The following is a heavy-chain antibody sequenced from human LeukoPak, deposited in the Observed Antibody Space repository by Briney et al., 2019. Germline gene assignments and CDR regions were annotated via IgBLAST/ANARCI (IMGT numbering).Heavy chain of an antibody. V-gene: IGHV1-8*02. Sequence: ASVKVSCKASGYTFTSYGISWVRQAPGQGLEWMGWMNPNSGNTGYAQKFQGRVTMTRNTSINTAYMELSSLRSEDTAVYYCARTFYYGSGNQGNWFDPWGQGTLVTVSS. J-gene: IGHJ5*02. CDR2: MNPNSGNT. D-gene: IGHD3-10*01. CDR3: ARTFYYGSGNQGNWFDP. CDR1: GYTFTSYG.